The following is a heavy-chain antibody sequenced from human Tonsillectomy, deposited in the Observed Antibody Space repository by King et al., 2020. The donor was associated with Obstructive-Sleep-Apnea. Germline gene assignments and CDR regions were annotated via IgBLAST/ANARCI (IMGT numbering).Heavy chain of an antibody. V-gene: IGHV4-4*02. J-gene: IGHJ1*01. D-gene: IGHD4-17*01. Sequence: QVQLQESGPGLVKPSGTLSLSCSVSSGLITDNNWWTWVRQPPGKGLEWIGEVSHRGGINYSPSLKSRVTLSLDKSKNQFSLQLTSVTAADTAVYYCAGRTVTPLWGQGTLVTVSS. CDR1: SGLITDNNW. CDR2: VSHRGGI. CDR3: AGRTVTPL.